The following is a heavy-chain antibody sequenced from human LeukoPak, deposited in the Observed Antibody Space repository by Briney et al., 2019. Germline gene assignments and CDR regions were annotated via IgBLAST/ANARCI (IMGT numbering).Heavy chain of an antibody. J-gene: IGHJ4*02. Sequence: GGSLRLSCAASGFTFSSYEMNWVRQAPGKGLEWVSCISSSDADSVKGRFTISRDNAKNSLYLQMDSLRAEDTAVYYCAREDASSWDYWGQGILVTVSS. CDR1: GFTFSSYE. CDR3: AREDASSWDY. V-gene: IGHV3-48*03. CDR2: ISSS. D-gene: IGHD6-13*01.